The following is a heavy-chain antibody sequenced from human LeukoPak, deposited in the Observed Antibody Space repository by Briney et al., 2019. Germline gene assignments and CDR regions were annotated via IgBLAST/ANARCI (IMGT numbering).Heavy chain of an antibody. Sequence: PSETLSLTCAVYGGSFSGYYWSWIRQPPGKGLEWIGEINHSGSTNYNPSLKGRVTISVDTSKNQFPLKLSSVTAADTAVYYCARPLHPREGRKVGYSSSWWHAFDIWGQGTMVTVSS. CDR2: INHSGST. CDR3: ARPLHPREGRKVGYSSSWWHAFDI. J-gene: IGHJ3*02. V-gene: IGHV4-34*01. D-gene: IGHD6-13*01. CDR1: GGSFSGYY.